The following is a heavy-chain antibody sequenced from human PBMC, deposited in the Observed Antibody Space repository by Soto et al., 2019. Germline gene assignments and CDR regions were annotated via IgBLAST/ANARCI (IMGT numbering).Heavy chain of an antibody. V-gene: IGHV1-18*01. D-gene: IGHD2-8*01. J-gene: IGHJ5*02. CDR2: ISAYNGNT. Sequence: GASVKVSCKASGYTFTSYGISWVRQAPGQGLEWMGWISAYNGNTNYAQKLQGRVTMTTDTSTSTAYMELRSLRSDDTAVYYCSREVDFTNGVCYPREVFWFDPWGQGTLVTVSS. CDR1: GYTFTSYG. CDR3: SREVDFTNGVCYPREVFWFDP.